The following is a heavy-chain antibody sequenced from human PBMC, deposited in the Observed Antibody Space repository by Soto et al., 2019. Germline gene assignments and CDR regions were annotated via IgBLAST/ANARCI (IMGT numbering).Heavy chain of an antibody. V-gene: IGHV3-30*18. CDR2: ISYDGSNE. D-gene: IGHD2-21*01. Sequence: QVQLVESGGGVVQPGRSLRLSCAASGFTFSTHGMHWVRQAPGKGLEWVTVISYDGSNEYYADSVKGRFTISRDNSKNTPYLQMNSLRAEDTAVYYCAKGSRGGGLSWYFDLWGRGTLVAVSS. J-gene: IGHJ2*01. CDR3: AKGSRGGGLSWYFDL. CDR1: GFTFSTHG.